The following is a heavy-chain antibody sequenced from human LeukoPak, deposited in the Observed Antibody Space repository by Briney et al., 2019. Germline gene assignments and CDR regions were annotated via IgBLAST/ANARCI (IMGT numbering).Heavy chain of an antibody. J-gene: IGHJ3*02. Sequence: SQTLSLTCAISGDSFSSNSSWNWIRQSPSRGLEWLGRTYYKSKWYNDYVVSVKSRININPDTSKNQFSLQLNSVTPEDAAVYYCARGGQGDGYSADEAFDIWGQGTMVTVS. V-gene: IGHV6-1*01. D-gene: IGHD5-18*01. CDR1: GDSFSSNSS. CDR2: TYYKSKWYN. CDR3: ARGGQGDGYSADEAFDI.